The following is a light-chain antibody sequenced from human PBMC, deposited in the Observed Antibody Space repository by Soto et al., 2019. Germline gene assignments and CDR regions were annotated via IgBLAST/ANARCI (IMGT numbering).Light chain of an antibody. CDR1: SSDVGGYNY. CDR3: SSYTTSSTLE. V-gene: IGLV2-14*01. Sequence: QSALTQPASVSGSPGQSITISCTGTSSDVGGYNYVSWYQQHPDKGPKLIIYDVSNRPSGVSNRFSGPKSGNTASLTISGLQAEDEADYYCSSYTTSSTLEIGGGTKLTVL. J-gene: IGLJ2*01. CDR2: DVS.